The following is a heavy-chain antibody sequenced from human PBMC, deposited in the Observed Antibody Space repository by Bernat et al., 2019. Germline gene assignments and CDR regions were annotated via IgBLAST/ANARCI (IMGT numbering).Heavy chain of an antibody. V-gene: IGHV3-33*01. CDR2: IWYDGSNK. J-gene: IGHJ3*02. CDR3: ARAPYGDYENDAFDI. Sequence: VQLVESGGGLVKPGGSLRLSCAASGFTFSSYGMHWVRQAPGKGLEWVAVIWYDGSNKYYADSVKGRFTISRDNSKNTLYLQMNSLRAEDTAVYYCARAPYGDYENDAFDIWGQGTMVTVSS. D-gene: IGHD4-17*01. CDR1: GFTFSSYG.